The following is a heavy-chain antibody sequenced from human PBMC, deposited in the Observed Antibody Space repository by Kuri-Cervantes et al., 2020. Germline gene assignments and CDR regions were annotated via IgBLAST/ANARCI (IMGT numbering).Heavy chain of an antibody. CDR3: AKARYAYGLPGMDV. Sequence: GESLKISCAASGFTFSSYGMHWVRQAPGKGLEWVAVISYDGSNKYYADSVKGRFTISRDNSTNTLYLQMNSLRAEDTAVYYCAKARYAYGLPGMDVWGQGTTVTVSS. J-gene: IGHJ6*02. CDR1: GFTFSSYG. CDR2: ISYDGSNK. V-gene: IGHV3-30*18. D-gene: IGHD2-2*01.